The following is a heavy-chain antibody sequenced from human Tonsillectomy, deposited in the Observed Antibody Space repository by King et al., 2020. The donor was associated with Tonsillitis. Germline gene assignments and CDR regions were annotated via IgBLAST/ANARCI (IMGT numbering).Heavy chain of an antibody. Sequence: VQSGAEVKKPGASVKVSCKASGYTFINYLMYWVRQAPGQGLEWMGWINPKSGATKYAQKFRGRVTMTRDTSISTAYMELSSLRSDDTAIYYCARVAVGPFQHWGQGTLVTVSS. V-gene: IGHV1-2*02. CDR1: GYTFINYL. D-gene: IGHD3-16*01. CDR2: INPKSGAT. J-gene: IGHJ1*01. CDR3: ARVAVGPFQH.